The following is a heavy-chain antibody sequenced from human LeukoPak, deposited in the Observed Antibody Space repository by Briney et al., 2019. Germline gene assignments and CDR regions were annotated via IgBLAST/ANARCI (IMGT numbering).Heavy chain of an antibody. D-gene: IGHD2-21*02. J-gene: IGHJ6*03. CDR1: GGSFSGYY. CDR3: ARIYCGGDCRGYYYHYYMDV. V-gene: IGHV4-34*01. CDR2: INHSGST. Sequence: SETLSLTCAVYGGSFSGYYWSWIRQPPGKGLEWIGEINHSGSTNYNPSLKSRVTISVETSKNQFSLKLSSVTAADTAVYYCARIYCGGDCRGYYYHYYMDVWGKGTTVTISS.